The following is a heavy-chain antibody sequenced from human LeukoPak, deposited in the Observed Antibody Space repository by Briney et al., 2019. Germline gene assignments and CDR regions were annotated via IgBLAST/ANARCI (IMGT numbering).Heavy chain of an antibody. V-gene: IGHV1-46*01. CDR3: ARDAYSGSWDY. J-gene: IGHJ4*02. CDR2: INPSGGST. Sequence: ASVKVSCKASEYTFTGYYMHWVRQAPGQGLEWMGIINPSGGSTSYAQKFQGRVTMTRDTSTSTVYMELSSLRSEDTAVYYCARDAYSGSWDYWGQGTLVTVSS. D-gene: IGHD1-26*01. CDR1: EYTFTGYY.